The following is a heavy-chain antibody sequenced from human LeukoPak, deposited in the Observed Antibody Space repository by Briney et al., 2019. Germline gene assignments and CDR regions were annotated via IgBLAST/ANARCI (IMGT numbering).Heavy chain of an antibody. CDR2: INPNSGGT. CDR3: ARDHGSGSYYLYYYYYYMDV. J-gene: IGHJ6*03. CDR1: GYTFTGYY. Sequence: AASVKVSCKASGYTFTGYYMHWVRQAPGQGLEWMGRINPNSGGTNYAQKFQGRVTMTRDTSISTAYMELNRLRSDDTAVYYRARDHGSGSYYLYYYYYYMDVWGKGTTVTVSS. V-gene: IGHV1-2*06. D-gene: IGHD3-10*01.